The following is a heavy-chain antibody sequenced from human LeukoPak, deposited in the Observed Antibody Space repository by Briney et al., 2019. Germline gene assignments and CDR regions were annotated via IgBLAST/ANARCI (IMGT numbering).Heavy chain of an antibody. CDR3: ARAYQRLGQLLLPDY. D-gene: IGHD3-16*02. V-gene: IGHV7-4-1*02. Sequence: ASVKVSCKASGYTFTSYGISWVRQAPGQGLEWMGWIHPSTGNPTYTQDFTGRFVFSLDTSVSTTYLQISSLKAEDTAVYYCARAYQRLGQLLLPDYWGQGTLVTVSS. CDR2: IHPSTGNP. J-gene: IGHJ4*02. CDR1: GYTFTSYG.